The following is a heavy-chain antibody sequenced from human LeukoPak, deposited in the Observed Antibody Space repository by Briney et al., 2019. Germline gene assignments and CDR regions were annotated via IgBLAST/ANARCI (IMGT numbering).Heavy chain of an antibody. D-gene: IGHD6-13*01. J-gene: IGHJ4*02. V-gene: IGHV3-23*01. Sequence: GGSLRLSCAASGFTFSSYAMSWVRQAPGKGLEWVSAISGSGDSTDFADSVRGRFTISRDNSKNTLYLQMNSLRAEDTAVYYCAKSPPLAAAGDYWGQGTLVTVSS. CDR1: GFTFSSYA. CDR2: ISGSGDST. CDR3: AKSPPLAAAGDY.